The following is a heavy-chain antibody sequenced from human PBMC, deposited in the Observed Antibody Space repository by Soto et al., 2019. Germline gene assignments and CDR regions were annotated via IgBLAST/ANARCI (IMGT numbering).Heavy chain of an antibody. Sequence: EVQLLESGGGLVQPGGSLRLSCAASGFTFASYALRWVRQAPGKGLEWVSSVSAGGDSTYYADSVKGRFTISRDNSKNTLYLQMNSPRAEDTAVYYCARRYSSQNYAMDVWGQGTTVTVSS. CDR3: ARRYSSQNYAMDV. J-gene: IGHJ6*02. CDR1: GFTFASYA. CDR2: VSAGGDST. V-gene: IGHV3-23*01. D-gene: IGHD4-4*01.